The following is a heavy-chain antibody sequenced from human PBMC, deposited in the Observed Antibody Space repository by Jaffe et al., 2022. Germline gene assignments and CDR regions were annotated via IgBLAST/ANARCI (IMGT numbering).Heavy chain of an antibody. CDR2: IYHSGST. CDR1: GYSISSGYY. Sequence: QVQLQESGPGLVKPSETLSLTCAVSGYSISSGYYWGWIRQPPGKGLEWIGSIYHSGSTYYNPSLKSRVTISVDTSKNQFSLKLSSVTAADTAVYYCASSTYYDILTGYRGLGKNWYFDLWGRGTLVTVSS. CDR3: ASSTYYDILTGYRGLGKNWYFDL. D-gene: IGHD3-9*01. J-gene: IGHJ2*01. V-gene: IGHV4-38-2*01.